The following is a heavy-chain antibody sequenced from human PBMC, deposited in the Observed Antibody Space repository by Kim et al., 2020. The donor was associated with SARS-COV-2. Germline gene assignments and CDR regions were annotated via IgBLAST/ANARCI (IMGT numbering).Heavy chain of an antibody. Sequence: SETLSLTCAVYGGSFSGYYWSWIRQPPGKGLEWIGEINHSGSTNYNPSLKSRVSIAVDTSKNQFYLKLSSVTAADTAVYYCARASGGKGYDKRWRRWFDPWGQGTLVTVSS. J-gene: IGHJ5*02. CDR1: GGSFSGYY. CDR2: INHSGST. D-gene: IGHD5-12*01. CDR3: ARASGGKGYDKRWRRWFDP. V-gene: IGHV4-34*01.